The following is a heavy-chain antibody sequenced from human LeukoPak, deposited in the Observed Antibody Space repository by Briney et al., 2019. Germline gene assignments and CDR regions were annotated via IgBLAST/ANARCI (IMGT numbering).Heavy chain of an antibody. V-gene: IGHV3-30*04. CDR1: RFTFSSYA. D-gene: IGHD5-18*01. J-gene: IGHJ4*02. CDR3: ARNGGYSYGYDPYYFDY. CDR2: ISYDGSNK. Sequence: GGSLRLSCAASRFTFSSYAMHWVRQAPGKGLEWVAVISYDGSNKYYAESVKGRFTISRDNSKNTLYLQMNSLRAEDTAVYYCARNGGYSYGYDPYYFDYRGQGTLVTVSS.